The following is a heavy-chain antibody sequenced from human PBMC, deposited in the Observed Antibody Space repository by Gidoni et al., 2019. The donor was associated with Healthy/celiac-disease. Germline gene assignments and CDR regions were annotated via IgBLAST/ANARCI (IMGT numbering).Heavy chain of an antibody. Sequence: ASGFTFSSYWMSWVRQAPGKGLEWVANIKQDGSEKYYVDSVKGRFTISRDNAKNSLYLQMNSLRAEDTAVYYCARAGTTALGDAFDIWGQGTMVTVSS. CDR1: GFTFSSYW. J-gene: IGHJ3*02. CDR2: IKQDGSEK. CDR3: ARAGTTALGDAFDI. D-gene: IGHD1-1*01. V-gene: IGHV3-7*01.